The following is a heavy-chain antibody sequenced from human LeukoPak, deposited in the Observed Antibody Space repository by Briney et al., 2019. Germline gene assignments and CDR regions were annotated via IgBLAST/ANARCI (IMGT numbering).Heavy chain of an antibody. V-gene: IGHV3-43*02. CDR1: GFTFDDYA. Sequence: PRGSLRLSCAASGFTFDDYAMHWVRHAPGEGLEWVSLIIGDGGRTYYADSVKRRFTISRDNSKTSLYLQMNSLRTEDTALCYCAKDIDAVLLWFGELSYGMYVCGQGSTVSVSS. J-gene: IGHJ6*01. CDR2: IIGDGGRT. CDR3: AKDIDAVLLWFGELSYGMYV. D-gene: IGHD3-10*01.